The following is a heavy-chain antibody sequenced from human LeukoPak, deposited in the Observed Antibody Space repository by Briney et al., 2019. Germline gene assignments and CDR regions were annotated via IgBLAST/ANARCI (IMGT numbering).Heavy chain of an antibody. V-gene: IGHV1-69*05. CDR2: IIPIFGTA. D-gene: IGHD3-22*01. Sequence: ASVKASCKASRGTFSSYAISWVRQAPGQGLEWMGGIIPIFGTANYAQKFQGRVTITTDESTSTAYMELSSLRSEDTAVYYCSYYYDSSGYLSAFDYWGQGTLVTVSS. CDR3: SYYYDSSGYLSAFDY. J-gene: IGHJ4*02. CDR1: RGTFSSYA.